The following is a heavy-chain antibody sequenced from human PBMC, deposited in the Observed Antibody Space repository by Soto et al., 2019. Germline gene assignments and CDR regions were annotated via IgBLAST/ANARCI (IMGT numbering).Heavy chain of an antibody. CDR2: ISSSSSTI. J-gene: IGHJ4*02. V-gene: IGHV3-48*01. D-gene: IGHD3-9*01. CDR3: ARNPLRYFDWLLSPLDY. Sequence: PGGSLRLSCAASGFTFSSYSMNWVRQAPGKGLEWVSYISSSSSTIYYADSVKGRFTISRDNAKNSLYLQMNSLRAEDTAVYYCARNPLRYFDWLLSPLDYWGQGTLVTVSS. CDR1: GFTFSSYS.